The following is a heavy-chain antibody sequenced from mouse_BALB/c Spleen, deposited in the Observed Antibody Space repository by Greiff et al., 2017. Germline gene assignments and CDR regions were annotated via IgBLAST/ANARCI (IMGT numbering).Heavy chain of an antibody. CDR2: IWAGGST. J-gene: IGHJ3*01. D-gene: IGHD1-2*01. Sequence: QVKLQQSGPGLVAPSQSLSITCTVSGFSLTSYGVHWVRQPPGKGLEWLGVIWAGGSTNYTSALMSRLSISKDNSKSQVYLKMNSLQTDDTAMYYCARDRLLRLAWFAYWGQGTLVTVSA. V-gene: IGHV2-9*02. CDR3: ARDRLLRLAWFAY. CDR1: GFSLTSYG.